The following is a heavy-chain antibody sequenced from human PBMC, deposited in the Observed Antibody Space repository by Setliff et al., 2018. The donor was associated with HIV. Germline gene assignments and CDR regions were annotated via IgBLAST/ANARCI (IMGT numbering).Heavy chain of an antibody. J-gene: IGHJ6*04. V-gene: IGHV1-2*02. CDR3: AKDRTGTGTTLHV. D-gene: IGHD1-7*01. CDR1: GYTFTSYA. Sequence: ASVKVSCKASGYTFTSYAMHWVRQAPGQRLEYLGWINPNSGGTNYVQKFQGRVTMTRDTSINTAYLELSRLRSDNTAVYYCAKDRTGTGTTLHVWGKGTTVTVSS. CDR2: INPNSGGT.